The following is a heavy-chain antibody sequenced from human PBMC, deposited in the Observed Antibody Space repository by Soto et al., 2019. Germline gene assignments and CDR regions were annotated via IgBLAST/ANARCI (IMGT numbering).Heavy chain of an antibody. CDR3: ARDQPHCSSTICYEDYYYYYYYMDV. Sequence: GASVKVSCKASGYTFTSYGISWVRQAPGQGLEWMGWISAYNGNTNYAQKLQGRVTMTTDTSTSIAYMELRSLRSDDTAVYYCARDQPHCSSTICYEDYYYYYYYMDVWGQGTTVPVSS. V-gene: IGHV1-18*01. D-gene: IGHD2-2*01. CDR1: GYTFTSYG. CDR2: ISAYNGNT. J-gene: IGHJ6*03.